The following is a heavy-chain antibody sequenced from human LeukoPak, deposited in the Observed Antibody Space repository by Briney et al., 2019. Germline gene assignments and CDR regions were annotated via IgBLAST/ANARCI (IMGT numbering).Heavy chain of an antibody. CDR1: GYTFTGYY. CDR2: INPNNGGT. J-gene: IGHJ4*02. CDR3: ARALWFGELSFDY. D-gene: IGHD3-10*01. V-gene: IGHV1-2*06. Sequence: ASVKVSCKASGYTFTGYYIHWVRQAPGQGLDWMGRINPNNGGTNYAQKFQGRVTMTRDTSISTAYMELSRLRSDDTAVYYCARALWFGELSFDYWGQGTLVTVSS.